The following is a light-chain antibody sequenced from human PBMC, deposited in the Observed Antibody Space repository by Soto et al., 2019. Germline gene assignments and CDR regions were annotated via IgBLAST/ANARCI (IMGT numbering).Light chain of an antibody. CDR1: QSIGRF. V-gene: IGKV1-39*01. CDR2: AAS. J-gene: IGKJ5*01. CDR3: QQSYSPPPIT. Sequence: DIQMTQSPSSLSASVGDRVTITCRASQSIGRFLNWYQQKPGKAPALLIFAASSLQSGVPSRFSGSGSGTDFTLTISGLQPEEFATFYCQQSYSPPPITFGQGTRLEIK.